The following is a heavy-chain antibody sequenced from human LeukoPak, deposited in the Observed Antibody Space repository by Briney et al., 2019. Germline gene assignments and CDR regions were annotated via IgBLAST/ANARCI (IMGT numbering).Heavy chain of an antibody. CDR3: ARGQSLNDY. V-gene: IGHV1-2*02. CDR2: INPYSGGA. J-gene: IGHJ4*02. CDR1: GYTFTEYY. Sequence: GASVKVSCKASGYTFTEYYMHWARQAPGQGLEWMGWINPYSGGANYAENFQGRVTMTRDTSISTAYMELSSLRYDDTAPYYCARGQSLNDYWGQGTLVTVSS.